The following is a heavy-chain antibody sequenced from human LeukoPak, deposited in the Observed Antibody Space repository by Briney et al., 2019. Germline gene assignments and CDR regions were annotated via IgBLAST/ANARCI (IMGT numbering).Heavy chain of an antibody. V-gene: IGHV4-39*01. J-gene: IGHJ4*02. CDR1: GGSISSSSYY. CDR2: IYYSGST. CDR3: ARLGNYYDSGGYSGYYFDY. Sequence: SETLSLTCTVSGGSISSSSYYWGWIRQPPGKGLEWIGSIYYSGSTYYNPSLKSRVTISVDTSKNQFSLKLSSVTAADTAVYYCARLGNYYDSGGYSGYYFDYWGQGTLVTVSS. D-gene: IGHD3-22*01.